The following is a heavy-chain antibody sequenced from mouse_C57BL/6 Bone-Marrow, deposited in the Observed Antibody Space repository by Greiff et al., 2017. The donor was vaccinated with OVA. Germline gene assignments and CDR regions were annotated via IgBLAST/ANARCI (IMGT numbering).Heavy chain of an antibody. CDR3: ARGYNDYPFAY. V-gene: IGHV5-15*01. CDR2: ISNLAYSI. Sequence: EVKVVESGGGLVQPGGSLKLSCAASGFTFSDYGMAWVRQAPRKGPEWVAFISNLAYSIYYADTVTGRFTISRENAKNTLYLEMSSLRSEDTAMYYCARGYNDYPFAYWGQGTLVTVSA. J-gene: IGHJ3*01. CDR1: GFTFSDYG. D-gene: IGHD2-4*01.